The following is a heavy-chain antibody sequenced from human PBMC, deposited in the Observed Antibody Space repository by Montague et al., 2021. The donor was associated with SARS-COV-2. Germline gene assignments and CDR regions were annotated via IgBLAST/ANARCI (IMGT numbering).Heavy chain of an antibody. D-gene: IGHD6-19*01. Sequence: SLRLSCAASGFTFSSYAMHWVRQAPGKGLEWVAVISYDGSNKYYADSVKGRFTIPRDNSKNTLYLQMNSLRAEDTAVYYCAGSLYSSGFYDYWGQGTLVTVSS. CDR3: AGSLYSSGFYDY. J-gene: IGHJ4*02. V-gene: IGHV3-30-3*01. CDR1: GFTFSSYA. CDR2: ISYDGSNK.